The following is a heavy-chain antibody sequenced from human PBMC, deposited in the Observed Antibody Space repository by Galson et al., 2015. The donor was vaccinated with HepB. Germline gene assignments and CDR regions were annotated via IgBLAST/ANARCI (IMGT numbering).Heavy chain of an antibody. V-gene: IGHV3-30*18. Sequence: SLRLSCAASGFSFSTYGMHWVRQTPGKGLEWVAVISYDGNKKQYADSVKGRFTISRDNSKTTVYLQMNSPRVEDTAVYYCAKPVAVPGTHRYWAQGTLVTVAS. CDR1: GFSFSTYG. D-gene: IGHD6-19*01. CDR3: AKPVAVPGTHRY. CDR2: ISYDGNKK. J-gene: IGHJ4*02.